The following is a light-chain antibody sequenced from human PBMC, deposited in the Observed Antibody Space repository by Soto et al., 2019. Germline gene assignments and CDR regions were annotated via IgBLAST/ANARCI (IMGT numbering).Light chain of an antibody. CDR3: SSYTSGNSYV. CDR2: EVS. J-gene: IGLJ1*01. CDR1: SSDVGGYNY. Sequence: QSALTQPASVSGSPGQSITISCTGTSSDVGGYNYVSWYQQHPGKAPKLMIYEVSNRPSGVSNRFSGSKSGSTASLTISGLQADDEADYYCSSYTSGNSYVFGTGTKV. V-gene: IGLV2-14*01.